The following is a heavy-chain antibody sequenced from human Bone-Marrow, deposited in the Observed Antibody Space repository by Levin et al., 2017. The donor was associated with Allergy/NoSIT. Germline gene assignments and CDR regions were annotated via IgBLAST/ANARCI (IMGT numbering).Heavy chain of an antibody. CDR1: GFTFSSYA. D-gene: IGHD3-3*01. CDR3: ARDPEVMSGKVTIFGVVIIPETRRNSYYGMDV. V-gene: IGHV3-30*04. Sequence: GESLKISCAASGFTFSSYAMHWVRQAPGKGLEWVAVISYDGSNKYYADSVKGRFTISRDNSKNTLYLQMNSLRAEDTAVYYCARDPEVMSGKVTIFGVVIIPETRRNSYYGMDVWGQGTTVTVSS. J-gene: IGHJ6*02. CDR2: ISYDGSNK.